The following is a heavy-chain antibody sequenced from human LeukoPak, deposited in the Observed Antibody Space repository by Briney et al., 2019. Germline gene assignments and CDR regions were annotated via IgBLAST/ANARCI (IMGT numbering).Heavy chain of an antibody. CDR3: ARGEGPFDS. V-gene: IGHV4-59*12. CDR2: IYYSGST. J-gene: IGHJ4*02. Sequence: SETLSLTCTVSGGSISSYYWSWIRQPPGKGLEWIGYIYYSGSTTYNPSLKSRVTISVDTSKNQFSLKLSSVTAADTAVYYCARGEGPFDSWGQGTLVTVSS. CDR1: GGSISSYY.